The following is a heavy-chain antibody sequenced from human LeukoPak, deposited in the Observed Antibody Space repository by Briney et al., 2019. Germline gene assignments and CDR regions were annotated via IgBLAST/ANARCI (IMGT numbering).Heavy chain of an antibody. D-gene: IGHD3-10*01. V-gene: IGHV3-7*01. CDR1: GFPFSSYW. J-gene: IGHJ6*02. CDR2: IKQDGGET. Sequence: PGGSLRLSCAASGFPFSSYWMAWVRQAPGKGLEWVASIKQDGGETFYVDSVKGRFTISRDNAKNSLYLQMNSLRAEDTAVYYCARGTMVRGVIIYYYGMDAWGQGTTVTVSS. CDR3: ARGTMVRGVIIYYYGMDA.